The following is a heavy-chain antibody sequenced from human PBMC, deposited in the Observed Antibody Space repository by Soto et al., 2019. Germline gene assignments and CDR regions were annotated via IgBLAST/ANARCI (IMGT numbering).Heavy chain of an antibody. J-gene: IGHJ6*02. V-gene: IGHV3-23*01. CDR3: AKDKSIDYYYYGMDV. CDR1: GFTFISYA. CDR2: ISGSGGST. D-gene: IGHD3-22*01. Sequence: GGSLRLSCAASGFTFISYAMSWVRQAPGKGLEWVSAISGSGGSTYYADSVKGRFTISRDNSKNTLYLQMNSLRAEDTAVYYCAKDKSIDYYYYGMDVWGQGTTVTVSS.